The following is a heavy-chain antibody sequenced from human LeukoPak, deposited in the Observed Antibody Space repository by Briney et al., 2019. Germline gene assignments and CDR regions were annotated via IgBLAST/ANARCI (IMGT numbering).Heavy chain of an antibody. CDR1: GGTFSSYA. J-gene: IGHJ4*02. CDR2: IIPILGIA. CDR3: ARGSCTSSSCYHDFDY. V-gene: IGHV1-69*04. Sequence: SVKVSFKASGGTFSSYAISWVRQAPGQGLEWLGRIIPILGIADYAQKFQDRVTITADKSTTTAYMELSSLRSEDTAVYYCARGSCTSSSCYHDFDYWGQGTLVTVSS. D-gene: IGHD2-2*01.